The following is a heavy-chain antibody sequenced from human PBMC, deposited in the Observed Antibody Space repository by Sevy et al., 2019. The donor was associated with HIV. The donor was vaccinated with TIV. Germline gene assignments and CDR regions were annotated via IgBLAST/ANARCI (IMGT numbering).Heavy chain of an antibody. V-gene: IGHV3-30-3*01. CDR1: GFTFSSYA. D-gene: IGHD3-3*01. CDR3: ARSRSYYDFWSGYGGYFDY. J-gene: IGHJ4*02. Sequence: GGSLRLSCAASGFTFSSYAMHWVRQAPGKGLEWVAVISYDGSNKYYADSVKGRFTISRDNSKNTQYLQMNRLRAEDTAVYYCARSRSYYDFWSGYGGYFDYWGQGTLVTVSS. CDR2: ISYDGSNK.